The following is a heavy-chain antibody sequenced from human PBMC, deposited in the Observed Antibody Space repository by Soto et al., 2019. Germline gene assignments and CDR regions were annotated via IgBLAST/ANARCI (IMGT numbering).Heavy chain of an antibody. Sequence: SETLSLTCTVSGGSVSSSSYYWGWVRQPPGKGLEWIGYIYYSGSTYYNPSLKSRVIISVDTSKNQFSLKVNSVTAADTAVYYCARTSVTAMDFNHWGQGALVTVSS. CDR3: ARTSVTAMDFNH. CDR1: GGSVSSSSYY. V-gene: IGHV4-30-4*08. D-gene: IGHD4-17*01. CDR2: IYYSGST. J-gene: IGHJ4*02.